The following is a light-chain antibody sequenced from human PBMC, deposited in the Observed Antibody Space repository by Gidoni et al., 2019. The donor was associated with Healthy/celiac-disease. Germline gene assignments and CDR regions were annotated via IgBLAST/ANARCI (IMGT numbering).Light chain of an antibody. CDR1: QSVNSY. Sequence: ELVLPQSPATLSLSPGETATLPCRASQSVNSYLAWYQQKPGQAPRLLSSDATSGSGTDFTHTISSLGPEDFAVYYCQQRSNWPPTWTFGQGTKVEIK. CDR2: DAT. J-gene: IGKJ1*01. CDR3: QQRSNWPPTWT. V-gene: IGKV3-11*01.